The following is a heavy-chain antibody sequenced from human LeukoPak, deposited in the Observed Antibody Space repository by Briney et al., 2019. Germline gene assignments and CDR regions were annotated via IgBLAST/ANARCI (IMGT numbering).Heavy chain of an antibody. CDR3: ARVSDSYYDSSGYYYFDY. D-gene: IGHD3-22*01. CDR2: IYYSGST. J-gene: IGHJ4*02. CDR1: GGSISSYY. Sequence: SETLSLTCTVSGGSISSYYWSWIRQPPGKGLEWIGYIYYSGSTNYNPSLKSRVTMSVDTSKNQFSLKLSSVTAADTAVYYCARVSDSYYDSSGYYYFDYWGQGTLVTVSS. V-gene: IGHV4-59*12.